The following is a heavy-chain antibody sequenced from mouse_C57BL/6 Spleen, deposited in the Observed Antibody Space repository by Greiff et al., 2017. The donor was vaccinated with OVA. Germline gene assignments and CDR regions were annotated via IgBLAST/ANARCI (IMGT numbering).Heavy chain of an antibody. CDR3: ARRDSNYWAMDY. J-gene: IGHJ4*01. CDR1: GYAFSSSW. V-gene: IGHV1-82*01. D-gene: IGHD2-5*01. Sequence: QVQLKESGPELVKPGASVKISCKASGYAFSSSWMNWVKQRPGKGLEWIGRIYPGDGDTNYNGKFKGKATLTADKSSSTAYMQLSSLTSEDSAVYFCARRDSNYWAMDYWGQGTSVTVSA. CDR2: IYPGDGDT.